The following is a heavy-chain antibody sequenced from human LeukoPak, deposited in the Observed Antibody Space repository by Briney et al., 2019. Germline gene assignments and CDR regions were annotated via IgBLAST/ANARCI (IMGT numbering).Heavy chain of an antibody. CDR3: ARGPSITMVRGGQWYYYMDV. CDR1: GYTFTSYG. CDR2: ISAYNGNT. D-gene: IGHD3-10*01. Sequence: VASVKVSCKASGYTFTSYGISWVRQAPGQGLEWMGWISAYNGNTNYAQKLQGRVTMTTDTSTSTAYMELRSLRSDDTAVYYCARGPSITMVRGGQWYYYMDVWGKGTTVTISS. J-gene: IGHJ6*03. V-gene: IGHV1-18*01.